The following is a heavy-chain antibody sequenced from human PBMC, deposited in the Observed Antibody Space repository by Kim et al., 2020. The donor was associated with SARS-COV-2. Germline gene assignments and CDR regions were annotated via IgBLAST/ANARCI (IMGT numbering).Heavy chain of an antibody. CDR2: IYYSGTT. D-gene: IGHD2-15*01. CDR3: ARIHFDKLLLDP. Sequence: SETLSLTCIVSGGSIRDSDFYWGWIRQSPGKGLEWIGRIYYSGTTYYNLSLKSRVTISVDTSKNHFSLKLRSVTPADTAVYYCARIHFDKLLLDPWGQGTLVTVSP. J-gene: IGHJ5*02. CDR1: GGSIRDSDFY. V-gene: IGHV4-39*02.